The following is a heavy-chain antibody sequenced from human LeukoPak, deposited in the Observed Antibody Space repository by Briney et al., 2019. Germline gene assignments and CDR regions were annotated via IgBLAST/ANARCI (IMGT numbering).Heavy chain of an antibody. CDR2: IYHSGST. CDR3: ARVIDYYGSGSYTFDY. D-gene: IGHD3-10*01. Sequence: SETLSLTCTVSGGSISSGGYYWSWIRQPPGKGLEWIGYIYHSGSTYYNPSLKSRVTISVDRSKNQFSLKLSSVTAADTAVYYCARVIDYYGSGSYTFDYWGQGTLVTVSS. J-gene: IGHJ4*02. CDR1: GGSISSGGYY. V-gene: IGHV4-30-2*01.